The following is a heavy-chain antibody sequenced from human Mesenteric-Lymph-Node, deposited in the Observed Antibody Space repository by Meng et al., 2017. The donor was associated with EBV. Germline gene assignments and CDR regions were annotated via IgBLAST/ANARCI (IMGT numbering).Heavy chain of an antibody. Sequence: QVQLQQWGAGLVKPSETLSLACAVYGGSLSGHYWNWIRQPPGKGLEWIGETDHNGVTNYNPSLKSRVTISVDTSKNHFSLELSSVTAADTAVYYCAGPVDYYDSSGTYFDYWGQGILVTVSS. CDR2: TDHNGVT. CDR1: GGSLSGHY. D-gene: IGHD3-22*01. CDR3: AGPVDYYDSSGTYFDY. J-gene: IGHJ4*02. V-gene: IGHV4-34*01.